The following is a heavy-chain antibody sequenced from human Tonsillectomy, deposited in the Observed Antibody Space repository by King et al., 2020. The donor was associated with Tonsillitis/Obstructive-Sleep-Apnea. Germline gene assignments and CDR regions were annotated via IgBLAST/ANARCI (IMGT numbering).Heavy chain of an antibody. CDR1: GFTFSSYG. D-gene: IGHD1-26*01. CDR3: ARYLYSGSYPNFDY. J-gene: IGHJ4*01. Sequence: VQLVESGGGVVQPGRSLRLSCAASGFTFSSYGMHWVRQAPGKGLEWVALIWFDGRNKYYAVSVKGRFTISRDNSKNMLYLQMNSLRAEDTAMYYCARYLYSGSYPNFDYWGQGTLVTVSS. CDR2: IWFDGRNK. V-gene: IGHV3-33*01.